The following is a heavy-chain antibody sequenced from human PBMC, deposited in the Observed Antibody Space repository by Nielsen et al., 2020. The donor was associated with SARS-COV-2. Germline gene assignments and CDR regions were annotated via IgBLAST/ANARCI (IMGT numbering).Heavy chain of an antibody. CDR1: GYTFTGYY. V-gene: IGHV1-2*02. D-gene: IGHD2-21*01. CDR3: ARELRVGMAINGAFDN. J-gene: IGHJ3*02. Sequence: ASVKVSCKASGYTFTGYYIHWVRQAPGQGLEWMGWLNPNSAGTDYAQKFQGRVTMTRDTSISTAYMELTRLRSDDTAVYYCARELRVGMAINGAFDNWGQGTMVTVSS. CDR2: LNPNSAGT.